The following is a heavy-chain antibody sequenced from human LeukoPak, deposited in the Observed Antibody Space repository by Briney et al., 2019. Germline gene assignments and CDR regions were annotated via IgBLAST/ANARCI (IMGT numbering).Heavy chain of an antibody. CDR1: GFTFSSYG. CDR3: AKDGDTFGGVIRGPLDY. Sequence: GGFLRLSCVASGFTFSSYGMHWVRQAPGKGLEWVAFIRCDGSNKYYADSVKGRFTISRDNSKNTLYLQMNSLRAEDTAVYYCAKDGDTFGGVIRGPLDYWGQGTLVTVSS. CDR2: IRCDGSNK. V-gene: IGHV3-30*02. J-gene: IGHJ4*02. D-gene: IGHD3-16*01.